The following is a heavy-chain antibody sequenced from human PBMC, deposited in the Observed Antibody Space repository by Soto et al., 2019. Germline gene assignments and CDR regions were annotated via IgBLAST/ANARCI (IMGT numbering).Heavy chain of an antibody. CDR1: GFTFSSYA. V-gene: IGHV3-23*01. CDR2: ISGSGGST. CDR3: AKDGGYSSGWYAGQAFDY. D-gene: IGHD6-19*01. Sequence: GGSLRLSCAASGFTFSSYAMSWVRQAPGKGLEWVSAISGSGGSTYYADSVKGRFTISRDNSKNTLYLQMNSLRAEDTAVYYCAKDGGYSSGWYAGQAFDYWGQGTLVTVSS. J-gene: IGHJ4*02.